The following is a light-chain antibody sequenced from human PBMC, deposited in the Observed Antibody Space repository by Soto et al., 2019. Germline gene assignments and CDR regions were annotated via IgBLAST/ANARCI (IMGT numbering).Light chain of an antibody. J-gene: IGLJ1*01. CDR1: SSDVGGYNY. CDR3: SSYAGSNNFV. CDR2: EVS. Sequence: QSVLTQLPSASGSPGQSVTISCTGTSSDVGGYNYVSWYQQHTGKAPKLMIYEVSERPSGVPDRFSGSKSSNTASLTVSGLQAEDEADYYCSSYAGSNNFVFGTGTQLTVL. V-gene: IGLV2-8*01.